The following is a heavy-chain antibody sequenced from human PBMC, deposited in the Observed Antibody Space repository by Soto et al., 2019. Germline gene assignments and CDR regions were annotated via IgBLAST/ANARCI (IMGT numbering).Heavy chain of an antibody. Sequence: EVQLLESGGGLVQPGGSLRLSCAASGFPFSSNAMSWVRQAPGKGLEWVSGISSSGGSTYYADSVKGRFTISRDNSKNMLYLQMNNLRAEDTAVYYCAKAQGGSYFDYWGQGTLVTVSS. CDR3: AKAQGGSYFDY. V-gene: IGHV3-23*01. CDR2: ISSSGGST. D-gene: IGHD2-15*01. J-gene: IGHJ4*02. CDR1: GFPFSSNA.